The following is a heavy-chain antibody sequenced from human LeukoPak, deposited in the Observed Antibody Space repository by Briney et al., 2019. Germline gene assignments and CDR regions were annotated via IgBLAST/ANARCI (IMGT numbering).Heavy chain of an antibody. CDR3: TREFSSSYFDAFDI. CDR2: INHSGST. CDR1: GGSFSGYY. D-gene: IGHD6-6*01. V-gene: IGHV4-34*01. J-gene: IGHJ3*02. Sequence: SETLSLTCAVYGGSFSGYYWSWIRQPPGRGLEWIGEINHSGSTNYNPSLKSRVTISVDTSKNQFSLKLSSVTAADTAVYYCTREFSSSYFDAFDIWGQGTMVTVSS.